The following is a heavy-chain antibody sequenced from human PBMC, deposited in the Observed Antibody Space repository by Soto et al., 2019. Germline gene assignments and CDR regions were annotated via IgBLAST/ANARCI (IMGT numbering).Heavy chain of an antibody. CDR3: AREMNIVAKGGDAFDI. D-gene: IGHD2-15*01. CDR2: INPNSGGT. V-gene: IGHV1-2*04. CDR1: GYTFNGYY. Sequence: GASVKVSCKASGYTFNGYYMHWVRQAPGQGLEWMGWINPNSGGTNYAQKFQGWVTMTRDTSISTAYMELSRLRSDDTAVYYCAREMNIVAKGGDAFDIWGQGTMVTVSS. J-gene: IGHJ3*02.